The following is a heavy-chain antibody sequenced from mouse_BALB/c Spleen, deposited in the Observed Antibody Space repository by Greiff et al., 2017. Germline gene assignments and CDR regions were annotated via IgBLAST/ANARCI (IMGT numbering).Heavy chain of an antibody. CDR3: TRELGRNY. J-gene: IGHJ2*01. D-gene: IGHD4-1*01. CDR1: GYTFTDYE. CDR2: IDPETGGT. Sequence: QVQLQQSGAELVRPGASVTLSCKASGYTFTDYEMHWVKQTPVHGLEWIGAIDPETGGTAYNQKFKGKATLTADKSSSTAYMELRSLTSEDSAVYYCTRELGRNYWGQGTTLTVSS. V-gene: IGHV1-15*01.